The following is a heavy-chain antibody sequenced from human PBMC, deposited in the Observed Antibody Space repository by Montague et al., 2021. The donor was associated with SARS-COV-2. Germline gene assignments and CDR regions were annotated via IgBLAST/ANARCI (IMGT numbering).Heavy chain of an antibody. CDR1: GVSISTYY. D-gene: IGHD3-10*01. J-gene: IGHJ3*02. Sequence: SETLSLTCIVSGVSISTYYWSWIRQPPGKGLEWIGYIYYSGSTNYYPSLKSRVTISVDTSKNQFSLKLSSVTAADTAVYYCARVDITMVRGVNLWAFDIWGQGTMVTVSS. CDR2: IYYSGST. CDR3: ARVDITMVRGVNLWAFDI. V-gene: IGHV4-59*01.